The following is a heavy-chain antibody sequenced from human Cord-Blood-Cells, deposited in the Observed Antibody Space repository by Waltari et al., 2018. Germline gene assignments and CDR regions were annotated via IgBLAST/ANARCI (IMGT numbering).Heavy chain of an antibody. V-gene: IGHV3-74*01. CDR3: ARVMGSYIHFDY. Sequence: EVQLVESGGGLVQPGGSLRLSCAASGFTFSSYWMHWVRQAPGKGLVWVSRINSDGSSASYADSVKGRFTISRDNAKNTLYLQMNSLRAEDTAVYYCARVMGSYIHFDYWGQGTLVTVSS. CDR2: INSDGSSA. CDR1: GFTFSSYW. D-gene: IGHD1-26*01. J-gene: IGHJ4*02.